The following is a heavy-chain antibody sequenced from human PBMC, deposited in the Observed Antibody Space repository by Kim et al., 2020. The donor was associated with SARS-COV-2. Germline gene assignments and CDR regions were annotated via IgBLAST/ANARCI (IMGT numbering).Heavy chain of an antibody. CDR1: GYTFTSYG. CDR2: ISAYNGNT. D-gene: IGHD3-10*01. J-gene: IGHJ5*02. V-gene: IGHV1-18*01. CDR3: ARGVGFCYYGSGSYSCFPRNSPNWFDP. Sequence: ASVKVSCKASGYTFTSYGISWVRQAPGQGLEWMGWISAYNGNTNYAQKLQGRVTMTTDTSTSTAYMELRSLRSDDTAVYYCARGVGFCYYGSGSYSCFPRNSPNWFDPWGQGTLVTVSS.